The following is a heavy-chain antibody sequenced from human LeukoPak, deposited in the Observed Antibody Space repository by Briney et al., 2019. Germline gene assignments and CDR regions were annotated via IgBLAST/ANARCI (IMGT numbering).Heavy chain of an antibody. Sequence: GGSLRLSCAASGFSFSSYGMSWVRQAPGKGLEWVSAISGSGGSTYYADSVKGRFTIFRDNSKNTLYLQMNSLRAEDTAVYYCARLGDYGGLDYWGQGTLVTVSS. CDR2: ISGSGGST. V-gene: IGHV3-23*01. CDR1: GFSFSSYG. J-gene: IGHJ4*02. D-gene: IGHD4-23*01. CDR3: ARLGDYGGLDY.